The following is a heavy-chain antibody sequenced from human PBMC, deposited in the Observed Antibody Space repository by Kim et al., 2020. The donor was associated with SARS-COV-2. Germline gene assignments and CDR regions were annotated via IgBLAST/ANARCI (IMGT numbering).Heavy chain of an antibody. D-gene: IGHD6-19*01. CDR2: IYYSGTT. Sequence: SETLSLICTVSAVSISSPSHYWGWIRQPPGNGLEWIGTIYYSGTTYYNPSLNSRVTISVDTSKDQFSLQLNSVTAADTAVYYCARRTPGYSSGWFGFDSWGQGTLVTVSS. CDR3: ARRTPGYSSGWFGFDS. J-gene: IGHJ4*02. V-gene: IGHV4-39*01. CDR1: AVSISSPSHY.